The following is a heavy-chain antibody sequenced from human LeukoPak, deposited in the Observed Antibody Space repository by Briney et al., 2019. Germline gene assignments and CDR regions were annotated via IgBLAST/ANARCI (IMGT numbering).Heavy chain of an antibody. D-gene: IGHD2-15*01. CDR2: IYYSGST. J-gene: IGHJ4*02. Sequence: SETLSLTCTVSGGSISSYYWSWIRQPPGKGLEWIGYIYYSGSTNYNPSLKSRVTISVDTSKNQFSLKLSSVTAADTAVYYCARVRIAPRPGFGAAPASFDYWGQGTLVTVSS. V-gene: IGHV4-59*01. CDR3: ARVRIAPRPGFGAAPASFDY. CDR1: GGSISSYY.